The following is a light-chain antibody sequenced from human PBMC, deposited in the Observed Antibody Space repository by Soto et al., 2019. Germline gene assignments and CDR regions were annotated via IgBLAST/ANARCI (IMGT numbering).Light chain of an antibody. CDR1: QTISSY. CDR2: AAS. CDR3: QQSYSTPPT. V-gene: IGKV1-39*01. J-gene: IGKJ1*01. Sequence: DIQMTQSPSSLSASVGDRVTITCRASQTISSYLNWYQQKPGKAPTLLIYAASNLQSGVPSRFSGSGSGTDFTLTIRSLQPEDFATYWRQQSYSTPPTFGQGTKVDIK.